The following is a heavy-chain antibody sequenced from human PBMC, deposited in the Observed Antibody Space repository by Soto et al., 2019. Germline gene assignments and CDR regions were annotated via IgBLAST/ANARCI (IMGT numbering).Heavy chain of an antibody. CDR1: GYTLTELS. D-gene: IGHD6-19*01. Sequence: RASVKVSCKVSGYTLTELSMHWVRQAPGKGLEWMGGFDPEDGETIYAQKFQGRVTMTEDTSTDTAYMELSSLRSEDTAVYYCATQGGGVAVAGKRSYYYYGMDVWGQGTTVTVSS. J-gene: IGHJ6*02. CDR3: ATQGGGVAVAGKRSYYYYGMDV. CDR2: FDPEDGET. V-gene: IGHV1-24*01.